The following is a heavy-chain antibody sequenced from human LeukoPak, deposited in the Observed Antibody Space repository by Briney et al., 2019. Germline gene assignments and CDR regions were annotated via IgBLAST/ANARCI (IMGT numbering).Heavy chain of an antibody. CDR2: ISGSGIT. J-gene: IGHJ6*04. V-gene: IGHV3-23*01. CDR1: GFTFSSYA. D-gene: IGHD3-10*02. Sequence: GGSLRLSCAASGFTFSSYAMSWVRQAPGKGLEWVSGISGSGITYYAHSVKGRFTISRDNSKNTLYLQMSSLRAEDTAVYYCAELGITMIGGVWGKGTTVTIFS. CDR3: AELGITMIGGV.